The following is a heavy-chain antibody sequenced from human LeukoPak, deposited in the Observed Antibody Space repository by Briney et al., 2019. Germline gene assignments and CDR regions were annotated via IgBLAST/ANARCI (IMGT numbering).Heavy chain of an antibody. CDR3: AGPESWYGGFDS. CDR1: GFTFSSYG. CDR2: IWHDGTNK. V-gene: IGHV3-33*01. Sequence: GMSLRLSCAASGFTFSSYGMHWVRQAPGKGLEWVAVIWHDGTNKYFGDSVKGRFTISRDNPKNTLFLQMNSLRVEDTAVYYCAGPESWYGGFDSWGQGTLVTVSS. J-gene: IGHJ4*02. D-gene: IGHD6-13*01.